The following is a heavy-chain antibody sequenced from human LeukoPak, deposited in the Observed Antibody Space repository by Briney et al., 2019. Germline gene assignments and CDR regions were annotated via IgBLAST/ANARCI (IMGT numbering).Heavy chain of an antibody. Sequence: GGSLRLSCAASGFTFSSHWMHWVRQAPGKGLVLVSRINSDGTTTTYADSVKGRFTISRDNAKNSLYLQMNSLRAEDTAVYYCATYYYDSSGYLHFDYWGQGTLVTVSS. CDR2: INSDGTTT. J-gene: IGHJ4*02. D-gene: IGHD3-22*01. V-gene: IGHV3-74*01. CDR1: GFTFSSHW. CDR3: ATYYYDSSGYLHFDY.